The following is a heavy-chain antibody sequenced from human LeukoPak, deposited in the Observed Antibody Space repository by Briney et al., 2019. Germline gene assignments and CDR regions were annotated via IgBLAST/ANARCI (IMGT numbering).Heavy chain of an antibody. CDR1: GFTFSSYD. D-gene: IGHD2/OR15-2a*01. Sequence: PGGSLTLSCAASGFTFSSYDMNWVRQAPGKGLEWVSYIASGGGANRFYSESVKGRFTISRDNAKNSLYLHMNSLRAEDTGVYYCARIGTTTRGPAGLDVWGQGTTVTVSS. V-gene: IGHV3-48*03. CDR3: ARIGTTTRGPAGLDV. J-gene: IGHJ6*02. CDR2: IASGGGANR.